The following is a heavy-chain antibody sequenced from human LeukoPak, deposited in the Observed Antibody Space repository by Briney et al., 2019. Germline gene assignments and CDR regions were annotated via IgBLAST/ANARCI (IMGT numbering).Heavy chain of an antibody. V-gene: IGHV4-39*07. D-gene: IGHD3-3*01. Sequence: SETLSLTCTVSGDSISSTTYYWGWIPQPTGKDLEWIGSIYHSEETYYNPSLQSRVTISRDTSKNQFSVRLSSATAADTAVYYCARVRNYRGFGGLRSFWFDRWGQGTLVAVST. CDR1: GDSISSTTYY. CDR2: IYHSEET. CDR3: ARVRNYRGFGGLRSFWFDR. J-gene: IGHJ5*02.